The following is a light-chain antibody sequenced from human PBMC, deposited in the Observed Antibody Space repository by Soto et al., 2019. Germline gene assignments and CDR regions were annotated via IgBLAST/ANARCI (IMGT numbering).Light chain of an antibody. CDR3: QQYNNWQT. Sequence: KVMTQSPATLSVSPGERATLSCRASQSVRSSLAWYHQRPGQAPRLLIYAASARATGIPARFSGSGSGTEFTLTISGLQSEDFGLYYCQQYNNWQTFGPGTKVDIK. J-gene: IGKJ1*01. CDR1: QSVRSS. CDR2: AAS. V-gene: IGKV3-15*01.